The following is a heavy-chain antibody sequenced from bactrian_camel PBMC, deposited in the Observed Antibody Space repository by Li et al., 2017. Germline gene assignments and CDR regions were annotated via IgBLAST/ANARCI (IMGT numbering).Heavy chain of an antibody. D-gene: IGHD1*01. CDR3: AAGREIWFTEYEY. CDR1: GYIPHKYC. V-gene: IGHV3S63*01. J-gene: IGHJ4*01. CDR2: GGSGGSVT. Sequence: HVQLVESGGDSVQAGGSLTLSCEQSGYIPHKYCMAWFRQAPGKEREGVALGGSGGSVTYYADSVKGRFTISRDNAKNTLYLQLNSLKTEDTAMYYCAAGREIWFTEYEYWGQGTQVTVSS.